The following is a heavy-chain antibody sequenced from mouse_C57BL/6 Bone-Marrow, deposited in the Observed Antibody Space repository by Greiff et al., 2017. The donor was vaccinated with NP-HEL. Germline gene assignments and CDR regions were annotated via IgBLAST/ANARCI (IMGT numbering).Heavy chain of an antibody. V-gene: IGHV3-6*01. CDR3: ARDRYYGSTWYFDV. Sequence: EVKLLESGPGLVKPSQSLSLTCSVTGYSITSGYYWNWIRQFPGNKLEWMGYISYDGSNNYNPSLKNRISITRDTSKNQLFLKLNSVTTEDTATYYCARDRYYGSTWYFDVWGTGTTVTVSS. D-gene: IGHD1-1*01. CDR1: GYSITSGYY. J-gene: IGHJ1*03. CDR2: ISYDGSN.